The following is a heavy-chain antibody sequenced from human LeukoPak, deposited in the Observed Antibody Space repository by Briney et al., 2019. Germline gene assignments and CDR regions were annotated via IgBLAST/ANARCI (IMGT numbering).Heavy chain of an antibody. CDR2: VHLDGRT. D-gene: IGHD6-25*01. Sequence: SETLSLTCTVSGGSISSSSYYWGWIRQPPGKGLEWIGEVHLDGRTNFNPSLKSRLTMSVDLSENHVSLKLTSVTAADTAVYYCAREGGFYRPLDYSGQGTLVTVSS. CDR3: AREGGFYRPLDY. CDR1: GGSISSSSYY. V-gene: IGHV4-39*07. J-gene: IGHJ4*02.